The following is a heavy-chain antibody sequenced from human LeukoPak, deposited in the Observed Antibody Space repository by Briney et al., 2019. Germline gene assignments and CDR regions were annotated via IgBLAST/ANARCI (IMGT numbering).Heavy chain of an antibody. J-gene: IGHJ5*02. D-gene: IGHD1-1*01. CDR1: GGSFSGYY. CDR3: ARAKNMEGWFDP. CDR2: INHSGST. V-gene: IGHV4-34*01. Sequence: SETLSLTCAVYGGSFSGYYWSWIRQPPGKGPEWIGEINHSGSTNYNPSLKSRVTISVDTSKNQFSLKLSSVTAADTAVYYCARAKNMEGWFDPWGQGTLVTVSS.